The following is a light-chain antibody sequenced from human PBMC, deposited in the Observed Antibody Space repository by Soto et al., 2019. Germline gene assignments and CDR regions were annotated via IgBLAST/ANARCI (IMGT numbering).Light chain of an antibody. Sequence: EIVLTQSPATLSLSPGERATLSGRASPSVTNYLAWYQQKPGQAPRLLIYGASTRATGIPARFSGSGSGTEFTLTISSLQSEDFAVYYCQQYNNWPRTFGQGTKV. V-gene: IGKV3-15*01. CDR3: QQYNNWPRT. CDR1: PSVTNY. CDR2: GAS. J-gene: IGKJ1*01.